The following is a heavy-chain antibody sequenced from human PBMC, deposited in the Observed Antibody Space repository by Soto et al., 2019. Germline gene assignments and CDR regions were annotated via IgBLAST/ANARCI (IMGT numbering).Heavy chain of an antibody. CDR3: SKDPTYDSNNYYFYYGMDV. CDR1: GFTFNNHG. Sequence: GGSLRLSCAASGFTFNNHGMHWVRQAPGKGLEWVGLISYDGRYKYYAESIKGRFTMSRDNSKNTLYLQLNSLRAADTAVYYCSKDPTYDSNNYYFYYGMDVWGPGTTVTVSS. V-gene: IGHV3-30*18. D-gene: IGHD3-22*01. J-gene: IGHJ6*02. CDR2: ISYDGRYK.